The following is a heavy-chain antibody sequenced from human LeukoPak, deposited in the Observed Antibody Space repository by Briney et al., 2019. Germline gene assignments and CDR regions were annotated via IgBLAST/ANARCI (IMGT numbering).Heavy chain of an antibody. CDR2: ISSSSSYI. V-gene: IGHV3-21*04. J-gene: IGHJ5*02. CDR3: ARAVAGIQSRVFDP. Sequence: GGSLRLSCAASGFTFSSYSMNWVRQAPGKGLEWVSSISSSSSYIYYADSVKGRFTISRDNAKNSLYLQVNSLRAEDTAVYYCARAVAGIQSRVFDPWGQGTLVTVSS. CDR1: GFTFSSYS. D-gene: IGHD6-19*01.